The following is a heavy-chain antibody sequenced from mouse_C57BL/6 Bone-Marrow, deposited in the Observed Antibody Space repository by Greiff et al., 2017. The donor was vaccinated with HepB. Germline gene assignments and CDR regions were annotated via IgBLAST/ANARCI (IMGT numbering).Heavy chain of an antibody. Sequence: EVKLVESGGGLVKPGGSLKLSCAASGFTFSDYGMHWVRQAPEKGLEWVAYISSGSSTIYYADTVKGRFTISRDNAKNTLFLQMTSLRSEDTAMYYCARLDWDKVDDWGQGTTLTVSS. D-gene: IGHD4-1*01. CDR1: GFTFSDYG. CDR2: ISSGSSTI. V-gene: IGHV5-17*01. J-gene: IGHJ2*01. CDR3: ARLDWDKVDD.